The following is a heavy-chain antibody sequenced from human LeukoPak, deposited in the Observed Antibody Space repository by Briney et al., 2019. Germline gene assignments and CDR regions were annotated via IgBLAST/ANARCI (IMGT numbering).Heavy chain of an antibody. V-gene: IGHV3-48*03. CDR1: GFIFSDYE. CDR3: ARRSGIAVAGAFDY. CDR2: IDGDSSHT. D-gene: IGHD6-19*01. J-gene: IGHJ4*02. Sequence: PGGYLRLSCAASGFIFSDYEMNWVRQAPGKGLEWISYIDGDSSHTYYADSVKGRFTISRDNSKNTLYLQMNSLRAEDTAVYYCARRSGIAVAGAFDYWGQGTLVTVSS.